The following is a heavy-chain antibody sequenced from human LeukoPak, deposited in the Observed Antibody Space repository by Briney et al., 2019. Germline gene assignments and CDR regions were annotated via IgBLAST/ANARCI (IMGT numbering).Heavy chain of an antibody. J-gene: IGHJ6*03. CDR1: GGSISSYY. D-gene: IGHD3-22*01. CDR3: ARNMYYYDSSGPHYYYYYYMDV. Sequence: SETLSLTCTVSGGSISSYYWSWIRQPPGKGLEWIGYIYYGGSTNYNPSLKSRVTISVDTSKNQFSLKLSSVTAADTAVYYCARNMYYYDSSGPHYYYYYYMDVWGKGTTVTVSS. CDR2: IYYGGST. V-gene: IGHV4-59*01.